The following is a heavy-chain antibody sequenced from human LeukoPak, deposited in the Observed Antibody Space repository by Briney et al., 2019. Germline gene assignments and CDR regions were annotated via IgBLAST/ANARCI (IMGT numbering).Heavy chain of an antibody. J-gene: IGHJ5*02. CDR2: MNPNSGNT. Sequence: GASVKVSCKASGYTFTSYDINWVRQATGQGLEWMGWMNPNSGNTGYAQKFQGRVTMTRNTSISTAYMELSSLRSEDTAAYYCAKGDYVWGSYRSEYNWFDPWGQGTLVTVSS. D-gene: IGHD3-16*02. V-gene: IGHV1-8*01. CDR3: AKGDYVWGSYRSEYNWFDP. CDR1: GYTFTSYD.